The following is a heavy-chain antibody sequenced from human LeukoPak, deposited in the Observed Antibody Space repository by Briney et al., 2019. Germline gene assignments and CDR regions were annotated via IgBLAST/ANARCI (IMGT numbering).Heavy chain of an antibody. V-gene: IGHV1-18*01. D-gene: IGHD4-17*01. Sequence: GASVKVSCKASSYTFTNYAFTWVRQAPGQGLEWMGWISAYNGNTNYAQKLQGRVTMTTDTSTSTAYMELRSLRSDDTAVYYCARSRDGDYGAYWGQGTLVTVSS. CDR3: ARSRDGDYGAY. J-gene: IGHJ4*02. CDR1: SYTFTNYA. CDR2: ISAYNGNT.